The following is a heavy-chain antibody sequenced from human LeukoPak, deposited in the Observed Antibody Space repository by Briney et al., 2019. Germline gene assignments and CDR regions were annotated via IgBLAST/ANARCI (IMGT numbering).Heavy chain of an antibody. CDR2: IYYSGST. CDR1: GGSLSSGDYY. CDR3: ARASYSSSSMDY. D-gene: IGHD6-6*01. Sequence: PSETLSLTCTVSGGSLSSGDYYWSWIRQPPGKGLEWIGYIYYSGSTYYNPSLKSRVTISVDTSKNQFSLKLSSVTAADTAVYYCARASYSSSSMDYWGQGTLVTVSS. J-gene: IGHJ4*02. V-gene: IGHV4-30-4*01.